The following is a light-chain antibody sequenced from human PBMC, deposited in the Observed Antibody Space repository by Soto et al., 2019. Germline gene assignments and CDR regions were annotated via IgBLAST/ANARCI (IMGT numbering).Light chain of an antibody. CDR3: QHHKNWPRT. J-gene: IGKJ1*01. CDR2: GAS. V-gene: IGKV3-15*01. CDR1: QSVSSN. Sequence: EIVMTQSPATLSVSPGERATLSCRASQSVSSNLAWYQQKPGQAPRLLIYGASTRPTGIPARFSGSGSGTEFTLTISRLQSEDFAVYYCQHHKNWPRTFGQRTKVEI.